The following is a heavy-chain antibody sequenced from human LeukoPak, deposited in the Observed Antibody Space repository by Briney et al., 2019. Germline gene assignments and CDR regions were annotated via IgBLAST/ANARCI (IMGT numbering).Heavy chain of an antibody. CDR2: ISSSSSYI. CDR3: ARGEEKATITALDS. V-gene: IGHV3-21*01. CDR1: GFTFSNYD. D-gene: IGHD5-24*01. J-gene: IGHJ4*02. Sequence: GGSLRLSCAASGFTFSNYDMHWVRQAPGRGLEWVSAISSSSSYIYYADSIKGRFTISRDNAENSLYLQMNSLRAVDTAVYFCARGEEKATITALDSWGQGTLVTVSS.